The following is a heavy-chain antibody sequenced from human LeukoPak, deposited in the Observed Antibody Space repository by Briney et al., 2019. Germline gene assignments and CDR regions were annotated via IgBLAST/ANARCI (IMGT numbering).Heavy chain of an antibody. CDR3: ARHVVVTAIRSHEGYFQH. Sequence: SVKVSCKASGGTFSSYAISWVRQAPGQGLEWMGGIIPIFGTANYAQKFQGRVTITTDESTSTAYMELSSLRSEDTVVYYCARHVVVTAIRSHEGYFQHWGQGTLVTVSS. J-gene: IGHJ1*01. CDR1: GGTFSSYA. D-gene: IGHD2-21*02. CDR2: IIPIFGTA. V-gene: IGHV1-69*05.